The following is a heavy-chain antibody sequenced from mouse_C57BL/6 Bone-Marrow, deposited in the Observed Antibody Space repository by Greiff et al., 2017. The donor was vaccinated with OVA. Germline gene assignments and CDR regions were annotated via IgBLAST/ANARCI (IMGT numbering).Heavy chain of an antibody. V-gene: IGHV1-59*01. Sequence: VQLQQPGAELVRPGTSVKLSCKASGYTFTSYWMHWVKQRPGQGLEWIGVIDPSDSYTNYNPKFQGQATLTVDTSSNTAYMQLSSLTSEDSAVYYCADSYYFGYWGQGTTLTVSS. CDR1: GYTFTSYW. J-gene: IGHJ2*01. CDR2: IDPSDSYT. D-gene: IGHD2-12*01. CDR3: ADSYYFGY.